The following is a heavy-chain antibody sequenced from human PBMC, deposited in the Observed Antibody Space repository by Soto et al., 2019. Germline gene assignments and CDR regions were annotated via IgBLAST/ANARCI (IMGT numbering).Heavy chain of an antibody. CDR1: GYTFTSYA. J-gene: IGHJ6*02. CDR3: ASSAPSFSSSWQYYYYGMDV. D-gene: IGHD6-13*01. Sequence: ASVKVSCKASGYTFTSYAMHWVRQAPGQRLEWMGWINAGNGNTKYSQKFQGRVTITRDTSASTAYMELSSLRSEDTAVYYCASSAPSFSSSWQYYYYGMDVWGQGTTVTVYS. V-gene: IGHV1-3*01. CDR2: INAGNGNT.